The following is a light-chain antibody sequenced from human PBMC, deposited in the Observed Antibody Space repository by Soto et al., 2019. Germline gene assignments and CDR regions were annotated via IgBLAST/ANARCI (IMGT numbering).Light chain of an antibody. CDR1: SGHSTYI. CDR2: VERSGRY. CDR3: ETWDSNTHRV. V-gene: IGLV4-60*02. Sequence: QAVVTQSSSASASLGSSVKLTCTLSSGHSTYIIAWHQQQPGKAPRYLMKVERSGRYNKGSGLPDRFSGSSSGADRYLTISNLQFEDEADYYCETWDSNTHRVFGGGTKLTVL. J-gene: IGLJ3*02.